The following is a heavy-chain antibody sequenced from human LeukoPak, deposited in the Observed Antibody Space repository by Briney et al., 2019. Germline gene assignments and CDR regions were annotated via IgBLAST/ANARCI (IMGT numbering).Heavy chain of an antibody. CDR3: ARDVVVVAATLTRYDAFDI. CDR1: GYTFTGYY. J-gene: IGHJ3*02. CDR2: INPNSGGT. D-gene: IGHD2-15*01. Sequence: ASVKVPCKASGYTFTGYYMHWVRQAPGQGLEWMGWINPNSGGTNYAQKFQGRVTMTRDTSISTAYMELSRLRSDDTAVYYCARDVVVVAATLTRYDAFDIWGQGTMVTVSS. V-gene: IGHV1-2*02.